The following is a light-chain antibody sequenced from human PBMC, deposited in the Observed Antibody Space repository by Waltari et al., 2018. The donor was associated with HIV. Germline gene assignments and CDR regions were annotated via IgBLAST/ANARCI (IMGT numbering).Light chain of an antibody. CDR1: NSNIGGNY. CDR3: VAWDGRLSGWV. CDR2: KDI. Sequence: QSVLTQQPSASGTPGQRVTISCSGDNSNIGGNYVYWYQQVPGTAPKLLVYKDIQRPSGVPDGVSASESGTSASLAISGLRSEDEADYYCVAWDGRLSGWVFGGGTKLTVL. V-gene: IGLV1-47*01. J-gene: IGLJ3*02.